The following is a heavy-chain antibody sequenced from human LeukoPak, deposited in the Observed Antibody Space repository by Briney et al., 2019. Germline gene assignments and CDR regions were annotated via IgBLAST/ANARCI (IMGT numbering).Heavy chain of an antibody. V-gene: IGHV3-23*01. CDR1: GFTFSSYA. CDR3: AKDVSWNWFDP. Sequence: GGSLRLSCAASGFTFSSYAMGWVRQAPGKGLEWVSGVSGSGGSTYYADSVKGRFTISRDNSKNTLYLQMNTLRAEDTAVYYCAKDVSWNWFDPWGQGTLVTVSS. J-gene: IGHJ5*02. CDR2: VSGSGGST.